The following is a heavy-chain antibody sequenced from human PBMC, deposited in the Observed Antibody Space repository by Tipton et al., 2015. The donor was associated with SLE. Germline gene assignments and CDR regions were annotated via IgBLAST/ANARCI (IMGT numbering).Heavy chain of an antibody. CDR3: ARGGPPYGHVLDY. CDR2: MYYSGST. V-gene: IGHV4-34*01. Sequence: TLSLTCAVYGGSFSGYYWSWIRQPPGKGLEWIGSMYYSGSTYYNPSLKSRITISVDTSKNQFSLKLSSVTAADTAVYYCARGGPPYGHVLDYWGQGTLVTVSS. J-gene: IGHJ4*02. D-gene: IGHD3-10*01. CDR1: GGSFSGYY.